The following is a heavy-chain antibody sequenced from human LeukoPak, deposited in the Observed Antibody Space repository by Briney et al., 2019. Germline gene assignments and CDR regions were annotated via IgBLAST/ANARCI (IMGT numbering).Heavy chain of an antibody. Sequence: GGSLRLSCAASGFTFRSYTMSWVRQAPGKGLEWVSAISGSGGSTYYADSVKGRFTISRDNSKNTLYLQMNSLRAEDTAVYYCAKTGGYYDSSGYYYLSDYWGQGTLVTVSS. CDR2: ISGSGGST. V-gene: IGHV3-23*01. CDR1: GFTFRSYT. J-gene: IGHJ4*02. D-gene: IGHD3-22*01. CDR3: AKTGGYYDSSGYYYLSDY.